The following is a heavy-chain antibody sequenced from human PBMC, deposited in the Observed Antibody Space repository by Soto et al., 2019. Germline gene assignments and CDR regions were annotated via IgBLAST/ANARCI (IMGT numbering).Heavy chain of an antibody. V-gene: IGHV1-18*04. J-gene: IGHJ5*02. CDR2: IKPDNGNT. D-gene: IGHD5-12*01. CDR3: ATSYDSGFDP. Sequence: QLQLVQSGGEVKKPGASVRVSCEAYGYPFSKYGISWIRQAPGQGLEWMGWIKPDNGNTDSAQKFQGRVTMTTDTSSNTAYMELRSLRSDDTAVYYCATSYDSGFDPWGQGTLVSVSS. CDR1: GYPFSKYG.